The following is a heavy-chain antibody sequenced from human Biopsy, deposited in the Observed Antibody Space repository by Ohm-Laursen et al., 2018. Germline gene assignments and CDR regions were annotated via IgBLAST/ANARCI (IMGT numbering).Heavy chain of an antibody. CDR2: ISGSSNT. Sequence: SETLSLTCHVSGGDINNYYWSWIRQPPGKGLEWIGYISGSSNTNYNPSLKSRFTLSTDTSETQFPLRLSSVTAADTAVYYCARQGGYLGYEYWGQGALVTVSS. CDR1: GGDINNYY. D-gene: IGHD6-25*01. J-gene: IGHJ4*02. V-gene: IGHV4-59*08. CDR3: ARQGGYLGYEY.